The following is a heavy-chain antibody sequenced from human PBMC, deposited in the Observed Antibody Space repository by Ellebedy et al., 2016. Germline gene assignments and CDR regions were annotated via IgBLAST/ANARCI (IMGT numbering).Heavy chain of an antibody. Sequence: SETLSLTCTVSSDSVSNYYWNWMRRPPGKGLEWIGFVFHTGTTSYNPSLRGRVSMSVDTSKNQFSLRLTSVTAADTAVYYCAKWNGDWHAFVVWGQGTMVTVSS. CDR1: SDSVSNYY. CDR3: AKWNGDWHAFVV. CDR2: VFHTGTT. D-gene: IGHD1-1*01. V-gene: IGHV4-59*02. J-gene: IGHJ3*01.